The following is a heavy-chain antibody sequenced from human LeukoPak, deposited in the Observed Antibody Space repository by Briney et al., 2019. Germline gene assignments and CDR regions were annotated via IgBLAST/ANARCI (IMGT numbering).Heavy chain of an antibody. CDR2: INPNSGGT. V-gene: IGHV1-2*02. CDR1: GYTLTGYY. Sequence: GASVKVSCKASGYTLTGYYMHWVRQAPGQGLEWMGWINPNSGGTNYAQKFQGRVTMTRDTSISTAYMELSRLRSDDTAVYYCARDPAYCGGDCYSYNWFDPWGQGTLVTVSS. J-gene: IGHJ5*02. CDR3: ARDPAYCGGDCYSYNWFDP. D-gene: IGHD2-21*02.